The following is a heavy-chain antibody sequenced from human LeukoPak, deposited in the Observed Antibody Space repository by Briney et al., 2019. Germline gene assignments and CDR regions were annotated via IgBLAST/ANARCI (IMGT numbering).Heavy chain of an antibody. Sequence: SETLSLTCAVYGGSFSGYYWSWIRQPPGKGLEWIGEINHSGSTNYNPSLKSRVTISVDTSKNQFSLRLSSVTAADTAVYYCARIQHQDAFDIWGQGTMVTVSS. V-gene: IGHV4-34*01. D-gene: IGHD5-18*01. CDR3: ARIQHQDAFDI. CDR1: GGSFSGYY. CDR2: INHSGST. J-gene: IGHJ3*02.